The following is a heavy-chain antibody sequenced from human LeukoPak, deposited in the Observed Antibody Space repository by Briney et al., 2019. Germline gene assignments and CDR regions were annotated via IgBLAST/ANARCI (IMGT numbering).Heavy chain of an antibody. Sequence: PGGSLRLSCAASGFTLSNYWMSWVRQAPGKGPEWVANIKRDGSEKYYVDSVKGRFTISRDNAKNSLFLQMNSLRAEDTAIYYCARDGTRQINIAVPGGDYWGQGTLVTVSS. J-gene: IGHJ4*02. CDR1: GFTLSNYW. CDR2: IKRDGSEK. D-gene: IGHD6-13*01. V-gene: IGHV3-7*01. CDR3: ARDGTRQINIAVPGGDY.